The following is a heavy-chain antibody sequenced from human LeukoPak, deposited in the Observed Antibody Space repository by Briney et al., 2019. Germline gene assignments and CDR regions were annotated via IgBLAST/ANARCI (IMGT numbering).Heavy chain of an antibody. CDR2: IYYSGST. V-gene: IGHV4-59*01. CDR1: GGSFSGYY. D-gene: IGHD2-2*01. CDR3: AREVFCNSTSCPNWFDP. Sequence: SETLSLTCAVYGGSFSGYYWSWIRQPPGKGLEWIGYIYYSGSTNYNPSLKSRVTISVDTSKNQFSLKLSSVTAADTAVYYCAREVFCNSTSCPNWFDPWGQGTLVTVSS. J-gene: IGHJ5*02.